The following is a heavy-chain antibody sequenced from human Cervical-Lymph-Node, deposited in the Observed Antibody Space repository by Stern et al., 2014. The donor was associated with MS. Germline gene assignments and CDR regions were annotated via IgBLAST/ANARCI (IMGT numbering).Heavy chain of an antibody. Sequence: QVQLVQSGAEIRKPGASVKISCKASGYSFTTYYIHWVRQAPGQGLEWVAFLNPGVGRTTYEQNFQGRVTVTGNTSTDTVDLELTGLRYEDSAVYYCARVLSLATSDSWGQGTLVTVSS. D-gene: IGHD6-13*01. CDR1: GYSFTTYY. V-gene: IGHV1-46*01. J-gene: IGHJ4*02. CDR2: LNPGVGRT. CDR3: ARVLSLATSDS.